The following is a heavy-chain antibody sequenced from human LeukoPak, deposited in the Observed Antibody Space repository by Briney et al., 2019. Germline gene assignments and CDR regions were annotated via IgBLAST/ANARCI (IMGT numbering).Heavy chain of an antibody. V-gene: IGHV1-46*01. CDR1: GYTFTSYY. D-gene: IGHD3-10*01. CDR3: AITYGSGSYYNSFDY. Sequence: ASVKVSCKASGYTFTSYYMHWVRQAPGQGLEWMGIINPSGGSASYAQKFQGRVTMTRDTSTSTVYMELSSLRSEDTAVYYCAITYGSGSYYNSFDYWGQGTLVTVSS. CDR2: INPSGGSA. J-gene: IGHJ4*02.